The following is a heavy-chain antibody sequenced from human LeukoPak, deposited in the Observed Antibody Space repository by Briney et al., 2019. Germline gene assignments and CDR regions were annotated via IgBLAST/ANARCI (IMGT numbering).Heavy chain of an antibody. Sequence: PSETLSLTCTVSGGSISSSSYYWGWIPQPPGKGLEWFVSIYYSGSTYYNPSLKSRVTISVDTSKNQFSLKLSSVTAADTAVYYCARHRATVAGTRDWRQGTLVTVSS. J-gene: IGHJ4*02. D-gene: IGHD6-19*01. CDR3: ARHRATVAGTRD. V-gene: IGHV4-39*01. CDR1: GGSISSSSYY. CDR2: IYYSGST.